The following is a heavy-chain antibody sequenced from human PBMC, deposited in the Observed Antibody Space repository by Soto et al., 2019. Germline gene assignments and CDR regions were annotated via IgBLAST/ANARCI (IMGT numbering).Heavy chain of an antibody. J-gene: IGHJ4*02. CDR3: ARDKITGLFDE. D-gene: IGHD2-8*02. V-gene: IGHV4-30-2*01. CDR1: GGSISSGGYS. CDR2: IYHSGST. Sequence: SETLSLTCAVSGGSISSGGYSWNWIRQPPGKGLEWIGYIYHSGSTFYSPSLKSRVTISVDGSKNQFFLKLTSVTAADTAVYYCARDKITGLFDEWGQGSLVTVSS.